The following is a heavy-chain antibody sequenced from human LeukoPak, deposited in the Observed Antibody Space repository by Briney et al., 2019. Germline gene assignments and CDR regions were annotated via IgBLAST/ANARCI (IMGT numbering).Heavy chain of an antibody. CDR2: INHSGST. CDR3: ASGGALIATLAY. D-gene: IGHD2-21*01. J-gene: IGHJ4*02. V-gene: IGHV4-34*01. CDR1: GGSFSGYY. Sequence: SETLSLTCAVYGGSFSGYYWSWIRQPPGKGLEWIGEINHSGSTNYNPSLKSRVTISVDTSKNQFSLKLSSVTAADTAVYYCASGGALIATLAYWGQGTLVTVSS.